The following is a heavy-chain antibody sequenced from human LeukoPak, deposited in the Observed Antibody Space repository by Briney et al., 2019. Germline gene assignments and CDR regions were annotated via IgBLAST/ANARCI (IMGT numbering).Heavy chain of an antibody. Sequence: GGSLRLSCAASGFTFSSYAMPWVRQAPGKGLEWVAVISYDGSNKYYADSVKGRFTISRDNSKNTLYLQMNSLRAEDTAVYYCASLSGVDYWGQGTLVTVSS. D-gene: IGHD3-10*01. V-gene: IGHV3-30-3*01. CDR3: ASLSGVDY. CDR2: ISYDGSNK. J-gene: IGHJ4*02. CDR1: GFTFSSYA.